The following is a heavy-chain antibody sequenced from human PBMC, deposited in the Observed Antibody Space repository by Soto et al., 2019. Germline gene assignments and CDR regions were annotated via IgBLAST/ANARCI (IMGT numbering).Heavy chain of an antibody. CDR1: GYTFTSYA. V-gene: IGHV1-3*01. D-gene: IGHD2-21*02. Sequence: EASVKVSCKASGYTFTSYAMHWVRQAPGQRLEWMGWINAGNGNTKYSQKFQGRVTITRDTSASTAYMELSSLRSEDTAVYYCASEYCGGDCYSAARYGMDAWGQGTTVTVSS. CDR2: INAGNGNT. CDR3: ASEYCGGDCYSAARYGMDA. J-gene: IGHJ6*02.